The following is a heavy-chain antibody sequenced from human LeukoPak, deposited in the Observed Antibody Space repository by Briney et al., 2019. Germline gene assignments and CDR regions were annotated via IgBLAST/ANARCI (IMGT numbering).Heavy chain of an antibody. CDR3: ARVPDSSGWYYFDY. CDR2: INPNSGGT. J-gene: IGHJ4*02. D-gene: IGHD6-19*01. V-gene: IGHV1-2*02. CDR1: RYTFTGYY. Sequence: ASVKVSCKASRYTFTGYYMHWVRQAPGQGLEWMGWINPNSGGTNYAQKFQGRVTMTRDTSISTAYMELSRLRSDDTAVYYCARVPDSSGWYYFDYWGQGTLVTVSS.